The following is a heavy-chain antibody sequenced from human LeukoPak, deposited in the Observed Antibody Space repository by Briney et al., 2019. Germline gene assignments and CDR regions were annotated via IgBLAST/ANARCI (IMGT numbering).Heavy chain of an antibody. CDR3: VREGPQAMPTGTDV. D-gene: IGHD2-2*01. CDR1: GFTFCLYA. Sequence: GGSLRLSCAASGFTFCLYAMHRVRPAPGKGREWGAVIFSNGGEKDYGDSVKGRFTISRDTSKDTLYLQMNNLRAEDTALYYCVREGPQAMPTGTDVWGQGTTVTVSS. J-gene: IGHJ6*02. V-gene: IGHV3-30-3*01. CDR2: IFSNGGEK.